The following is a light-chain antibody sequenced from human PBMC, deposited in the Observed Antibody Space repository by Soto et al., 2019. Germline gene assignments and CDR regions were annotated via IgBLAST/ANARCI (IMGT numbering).Light chain of an antibody. CDR1: QSVSSN. Sequence: EIVMTQSPATLSVSPGERATLSCRASQSVSSNLAWYQQKPGQAPRLLIYGASTRATGIPARFSGSGSGTEFTLPIGSLQAEDFSGYYCQQDNNWPPWTFGQGTKVEIK. J-gene: IGKJ1*01. CDR2: GAS. CDR3: QQDNNWPPWT. V-gene: IGKV3-15*01.